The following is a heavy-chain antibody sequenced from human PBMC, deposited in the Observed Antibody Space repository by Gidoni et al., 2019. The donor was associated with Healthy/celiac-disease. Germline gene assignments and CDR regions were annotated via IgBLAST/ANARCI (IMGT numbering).Heavy chain of an antibody. CDR1: GFTVSSNY. J-gene: IGHJ6*02. V-gene: IGHV3-53*02. Sequence: EVQLVETGGGLIQPGGSLRLSCAASGFTVSSNYMSWVRQAPGKGLEWVSVIYSGGSTYYADSVKGRFTISRDNSKNTLYLQMNSLRAEDTAVYYCARVGGAAGEYYYYYYGMDVWGQGTTVTVSS. CDR3: ARVGGAAGEYYYYYYGMDV. CDR2: IYSGGST. D-gene: IGHD6-13*01.